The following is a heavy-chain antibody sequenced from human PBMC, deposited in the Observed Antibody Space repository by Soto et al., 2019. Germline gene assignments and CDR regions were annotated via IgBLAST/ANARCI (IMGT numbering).Heavy chain of an antibody. V-gene: IGHV3-7*05. CDR1: GFTLSAYW. CDR2: INRDGSKK. D-gene: IGHD6-25*01. J-gene: IGHJ3*02. CDR3: ARDVSPGSSGLYLDAFDI. Sequence: EVQLEESGGDLVQPGGTLRLSCAASGFTLSAYWMTWVRQAPGKGLEWVANINRDGSKKSYLDSVRGRFTISRDNVGNSLYLQLGSLRADDTALYDCARDVSPGSSGLYLDAFDIWGQGTMVTVSS.